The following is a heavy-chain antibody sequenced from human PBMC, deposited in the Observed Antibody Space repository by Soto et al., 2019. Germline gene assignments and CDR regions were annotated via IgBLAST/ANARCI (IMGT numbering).Heavy chain of an antibody. D-gene: IGHD6-13*01. CDR2: IIPIFGTA. Sequence: QVQLVQSVAEVKKPGSSVKVSCKASGGTFSSYAISWVRQAPGQGLEWMGGIIPIFGTANYAQKFQGRVTITADESTSTAYMELSSLRSEDTAVYYCATSGGSSSWYGMDVWGQGTTVTVSS. CDR3: ATSGGSSSWYGMDV. J-gene: IGHJ6*02. V-gene: IGHV1-69*01. CDR1: GGTFSSYA.